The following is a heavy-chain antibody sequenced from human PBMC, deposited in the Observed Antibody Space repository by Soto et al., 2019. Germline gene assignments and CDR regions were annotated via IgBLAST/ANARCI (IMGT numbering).Heavy chain of an antibody. CDR1: GFTFSTYA. D-gene: IGHD1-1*01. J-gene: IGHJ3*02. V-gene: IGHV3-23*01. Sequence: EVQLLESGGGLVQPGGSLRLSCAASGFTFSTYAMTWVRQAPGKGLEWVSGISDNGGTTYYADSVKGRFTISRDTSKSTLYLQMNSLRAEDTAVYYCAKGRGTGTTRLGAFDIWGQGTMVTVSS. CDR2: ISDNGGTT. CDR3: AKGRGTGTTRLGAFDI.